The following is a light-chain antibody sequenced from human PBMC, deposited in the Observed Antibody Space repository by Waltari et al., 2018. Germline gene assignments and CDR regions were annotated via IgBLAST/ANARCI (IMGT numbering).Light chain of an antibody. CDR2: GAF. CDR3: QQYNSLPYT. J-gene: IGKJ2*01. CDR1: QDIGNY. Sequence: DIQLTQSPSSQSAYVGDRLPNTCQASQDIGNYLNWYQQKPGEAPKPLISGAFNLRAGVPSRFTGGGSGTDFTFTVSSLQPEDVATYYCQQYNSLPYTFGQGTKLEI. V-gene: IGKV1-33*01.